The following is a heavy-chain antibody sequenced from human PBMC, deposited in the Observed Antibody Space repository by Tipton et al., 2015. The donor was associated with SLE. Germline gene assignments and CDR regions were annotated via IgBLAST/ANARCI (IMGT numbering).Heavy chain of an antibody. CDR3: ARHEKYRPCSSANCSPYYYGMDV. V-gene: IGHV4-34*01. CDR1: GGSLSGYY. Sequence: TLSLTCAVSGGSLSGYYWSWIRQPPGKGLEWIGEINQSGSTNYNPSLKSRATISVDTSKKQFSLHLSSVTAADTALYYCARHEKYRPCSSANCSPYYYGMDVWGQGTTVAVSS. J-gene: IGHJ6*02. CDR2: INQSGST. D-gene: IGHD2-2*01.